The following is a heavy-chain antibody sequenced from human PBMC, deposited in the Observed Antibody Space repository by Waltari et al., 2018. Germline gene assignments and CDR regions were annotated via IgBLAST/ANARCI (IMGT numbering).Heavy chain of an antibody. Sequence: QVQLRESGPGLLKPSETLSLTCSASGGSLSSYYWNWFRQPAGKGLEWIGRMYFTGIMDYNPSLQSRVTMSVDTSKNQFFLNLTSVTAADTAVYYCATDGLSRSLSHWGQGALVTVSS. V-gene: IGHV4-4*07. CDR3: ATDGLSRSLSH. D-gene: IGHD6-19*01. CDR2: MYFTGIM. J-gene: IGHJ4*02. CDR1: GGSLSSYY.